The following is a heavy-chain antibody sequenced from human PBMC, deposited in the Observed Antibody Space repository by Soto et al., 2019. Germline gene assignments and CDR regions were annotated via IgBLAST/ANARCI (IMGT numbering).Heavy chain of an antibody. J-gene: IGHJ5*02. CDR2: IYYSGST. CDR3: ASAYYDFWSGYFQGSWFDP. Sequence: SETLSLTCTVAGGCICRGDYYRSWIRQPPGKGLEWIGYIYYSGSTYYNPSLKSRVTISVDTSKNQFSLKLSSVTAADTAVYYCASAYYDFWSGYFQGSWFDPWGQGTLVTVSS. CDR1: GGCICRGDYY. V-gene: IGHV4-30-4*01. D-gene: IGHD3-3*01.